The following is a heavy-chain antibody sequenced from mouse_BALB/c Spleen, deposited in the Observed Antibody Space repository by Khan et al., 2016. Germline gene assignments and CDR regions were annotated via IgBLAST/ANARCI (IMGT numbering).Heavy chain of an antibody. J-gene: IGHJ3*01. CDR3: ARWAYYGNYLFAY. CDR2: INPSTGYT. CDR1: GYTFTSYW. Sequence: QVQLKQSGAELAKPGASVKMSCKASGYTFTSYWMHWVKQRPGQGLEWIGYINPSTGYTEYNQKFKDKATLTADKSSSTAYMQLSSLTSEDSAVYDCARWAYYGNYLFAYWGQGTLVTVSA. D-gene: IGHD2-10*01. V-gene: IGHV1-7*01.